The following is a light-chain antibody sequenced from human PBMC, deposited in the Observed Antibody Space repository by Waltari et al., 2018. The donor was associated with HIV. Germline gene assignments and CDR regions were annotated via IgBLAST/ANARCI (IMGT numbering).Light chain of an antibody. CDR1: ALPKEY. V-gene: IGLV3-10*01. J-gene: IGLJ2*01. CDR2: EDT. Sequence: SYELTQAPSVSVSPGQTARITCSGDALPKEYAYWYQQKSGQAPVLVIYEDTKRPSGIPERFSGSSSGTMATLTISGAQVEDEADYYCYSTNIRGNHRLFCGGTKLTVL. CDR3: YSTNIRGNHRL.